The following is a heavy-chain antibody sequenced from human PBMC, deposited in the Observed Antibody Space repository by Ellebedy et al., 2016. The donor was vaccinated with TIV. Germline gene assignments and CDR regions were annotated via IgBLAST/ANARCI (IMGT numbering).Heavy chain of an antibody. J-gene: IGHJ5*02. CDR1: GFTFRDYT. CDR2: IDIGATTI. CDR3: ARGPPLFDP. Sequence: GESLKISCAASGFTFRDYTMNWVRQAPGKGLEWVSHIDIGATTIYYADSVKGRFTISRDNAKNSLFLQMNSLRADDTAVYYCARGPPLFDPWGQGTLVTVSS. V-gene: IGHV3-48*04.